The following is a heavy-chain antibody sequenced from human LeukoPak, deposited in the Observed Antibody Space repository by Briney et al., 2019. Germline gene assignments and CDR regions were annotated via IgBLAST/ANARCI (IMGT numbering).Heavy chain of an antibody. Sequence: PGGSLRLSCAASGFTFSSYAMTWVRQAPGQGLQWVSTIKSGGGATYYADSVEGRFTISRDNSNSTLFLQMNSLRAEDTAVYYCAKAPRYFDWLPQLYNWFDPWGQGTLVTVSS. CDR3: AKAPRYFDWLPQLYNWFDP. V-gene: IGHV3-23*01. CDR2: IKSGGGAT. J-gene: IGHJ5*02. CDR1: GFTFSSYA. D-gene: IGHD3-9*01.